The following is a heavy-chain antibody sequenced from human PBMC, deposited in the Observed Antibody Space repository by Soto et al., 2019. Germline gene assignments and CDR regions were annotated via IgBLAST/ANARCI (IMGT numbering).Heavy chain of an antibody. D-gene: IGHD6-13*01. Sequence: PGGSMRLPCAASGFTFSSYAMRWVRQAPGKGLEWVSAISGSGGSTYYADSVKGRFTISRDNSKNTLYLQMNSLRAEDTSVYYCANLEGIAAAGPFDYWGQGTLVTVSS. CDR1: GFTFSSYA. CDR3: ANLEGIAAAGPFDY. CDR2: ISGSGGST. J-gene: IGHJ4*02. V-gene: IGHV3-23*01.